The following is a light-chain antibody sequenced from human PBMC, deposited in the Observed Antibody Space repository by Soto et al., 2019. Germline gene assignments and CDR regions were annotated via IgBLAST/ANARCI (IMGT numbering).Light chain of an antibody. CDR2: GNS. CDR3: HSYDSRLSGSV. V-gene: IGLV1-40*01. Sequence: QSVLTQPPSVSGAPGQRVTISCTGSSSNIGAGYDVHWYQQLPGTAPKLLIYGNSNRPSEVPDRFAGSKSGTSSSLAITGRQAEDEADYYCHSYDSRLSGSVFGGGTKLTVL. CDR1: SSNIGAGYD. J-gene: IGLJ2*01.